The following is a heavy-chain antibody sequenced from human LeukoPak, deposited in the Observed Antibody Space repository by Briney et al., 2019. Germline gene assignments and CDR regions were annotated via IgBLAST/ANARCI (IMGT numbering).Heavy chain of an antibody. J-gene: IGHJ4*02. V-gene: IGHV5-10-1*01. D-gene: IGHD6-19*01. CDR2: IDPSDSYT. Sequence: GESLKISCKGSGXSFTSYWSSWVRQMPGKDLEWMGRIDPSDSYTNYSPSFQGHVTISADKSISTAYLQWSSLKASDNAMYYCARLVSAAVAAEWGQGTLVTVSS. CDR1: GXSFTSYW. CDR3: ARLVSAAVAAE.